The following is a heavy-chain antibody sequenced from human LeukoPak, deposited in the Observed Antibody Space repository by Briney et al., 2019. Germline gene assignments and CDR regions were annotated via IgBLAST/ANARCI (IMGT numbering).Heavy chain of an antibody. D-gene: IGHD6-13*01. CDR1: GGSFSGYY. Sequence: SETLSLTCAVYGGSFSGYYWSWIRQPPGKGLEWIGEINHSGSTNYNPSLKSRVTISVDTSKNQFSLKLSSVTAADTAVYYCASLGYSSSWSLFDYWGQGTLVTVSS. CDR3: ASLGYSSSWSLFDY. V-gene: IGHV4-34*01. CDR2: INHSGST. J-gene: IGHJ4*02.